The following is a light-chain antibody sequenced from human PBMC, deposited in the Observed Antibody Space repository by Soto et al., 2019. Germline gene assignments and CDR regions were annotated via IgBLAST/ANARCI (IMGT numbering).Light chain of an antibody. J-gene: IGLJ2*01. CDR1: SSDIGAYDF. CDR2: EVI. Sequence: QSAVTQPPSASGSPGQSVTISCTGTSSDIGAYDFVSWFQQHPGKAPKLLIYEVIKLPSGVPDRFSGSKSGNTASLTVSGLQAEDEADYYCSSYAGSNNYLLFGGGTKLTVL. V-gene: IGLV2-8*01. CDR3: SSYAGSNNYLL.